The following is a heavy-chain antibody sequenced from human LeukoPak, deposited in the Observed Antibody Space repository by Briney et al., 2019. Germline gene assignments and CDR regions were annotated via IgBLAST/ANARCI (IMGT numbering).Heavy chain of an antibody. V-gene: IGHV1-2*02. D-gene: IGHD5-18*01. CDR1: GYMFSAYY. CDR2: INPNSGGT. Sequence: ASVKVSCNASGYMFSAYYIHWVRQAPGQGLEWMGWINPNSGGTNYAQKFQGRVTMTRDTSISTAYMELSRLRSDDTAVYYCARDLSVDTFGYWGQGTLVTVSS. CDR3: ARDLSVDTFGY. J-gene: IGHJ4*02.